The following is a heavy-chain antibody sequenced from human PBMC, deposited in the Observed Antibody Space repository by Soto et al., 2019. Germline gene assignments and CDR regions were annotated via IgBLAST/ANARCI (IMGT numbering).Heavy chain of an antibody. V-gene: IGHV1-69*02. J-gene: IGHJ5*02. CDR2: IIPILGIA. CDR1: GGTFSSYT. Sequence: ASVKVSCKASGGTFSSYTISWVRQAPGQGLEWMGRIIPILGIANYAQKFQGRVTITADKSTSTAYMELSSLRSEDTAVYYCARAVGPTFHCSSTSCSSWFDPWGQGTLVTVSS. D-gene: IGHD2-2*01. CDR3: ARAVGPTFHCSSTSCSSWFDP.